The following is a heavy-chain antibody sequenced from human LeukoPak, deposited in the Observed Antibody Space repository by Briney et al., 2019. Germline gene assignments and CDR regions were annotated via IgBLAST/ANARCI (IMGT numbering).Heavy chain of an antibody. V-gene: IGHV3-74*01. D-gene: IGHD3-10*01. CDR3: ARIKEFRWFGESQNAFDI. Sequence: GGSLRLSCAASGFIFSSYWMHWVRQAPGKGLVWVSRINSDGSTTTYADSVKGRFTISRDNAKNTVYLQMSSLRAEDTAAYYCARIKEFRWFGESQNAFDIWGQGTMVTVSA. CDR2: INSDGSTT. CDR1: GFIFSSYW. J-gene: IGHJ3*02.